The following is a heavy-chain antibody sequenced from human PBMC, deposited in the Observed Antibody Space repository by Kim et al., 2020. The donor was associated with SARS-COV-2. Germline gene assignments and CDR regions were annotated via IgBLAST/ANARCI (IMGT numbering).Heavy chain of an antibody. CDR2: GSNK. CDR3: AKGSYFDY. V-gene: IGHV3-30*02. Sequence: GSNKYYADSVKGRFTISRDNAKNTLYLQRNSLRAEDTAVYYCAKGSYFDYWGQGTLVTVSS. J-gene: IGHJ4*02.